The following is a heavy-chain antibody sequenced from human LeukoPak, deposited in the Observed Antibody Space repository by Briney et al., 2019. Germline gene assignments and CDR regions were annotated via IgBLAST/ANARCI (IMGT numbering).Heavy chain of an antibody. J-gene: IGHJ4*02. V-gene: IGHV3-11*04. CDR3: ARPDCSSTSCYEFDS. Sequence: GGSLRLSCAASGFTFSDYYMSWVRQAPGKGLEWVSHISSSGRTIYYADAVKGRCTISRNNAKHSLYLQMNSLRAEDTAVYYCARPDCSSTSCYEFDSWGQGTLVTVSS. CDR2: ISSSGRTI. CDR1: GFTFSDYY. D-gene: IGHD2-2*01.